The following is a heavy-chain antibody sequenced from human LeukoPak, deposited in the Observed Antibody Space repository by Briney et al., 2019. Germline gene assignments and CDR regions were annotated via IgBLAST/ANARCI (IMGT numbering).Heavy chain of an antibody. V-gene: IGHV3-74*01. J-gene: IGHJ4*02. Sequence: GGSLRLSCAASGFTFSSYWMHWVRQAPGKGLVWVSRINSDGSSTSYADSVKGRFTISRDNAKNTLYLQMNSLRAEDTAVYYCARPSRATVATPSAFDYWGQGTLVTVSS. CDR1: GFTFSSYW. D-gene: IGHD4-17*01. CDR2: INSDGSST. CDR3: ARPSRATVATPSAFDY.